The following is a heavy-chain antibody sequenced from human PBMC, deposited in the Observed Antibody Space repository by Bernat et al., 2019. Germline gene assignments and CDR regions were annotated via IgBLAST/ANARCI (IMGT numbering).Heavy chain of an antibody. Sequence: EVQLLESGGGSEQPGGSLSLSCAASGFTFSSYAMSWVRQAPGKGLEWVSAISGSGGSTYYADSVKGRFTISRDNSKNTLYLQMNSLRAEDTAVYYCAKGGRSTVTTSFDYWGQGTLVTVSS. V-gene: IGHV3-23*01. J-gene: IGHJ4*02. CDR1: GFTFSSYA. CDR2: ISGSGGST. D-gene: IGHD4-17*01. CDR3: AKGGRSTVTTSFDY.